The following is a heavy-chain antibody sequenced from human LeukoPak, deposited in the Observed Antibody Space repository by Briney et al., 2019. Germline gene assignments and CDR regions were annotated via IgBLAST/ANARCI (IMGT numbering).Heavy chain of an antibody. CDR3: ARADGFDI. CDR1: GFTVSSNY. D-gene: IGHD5-24*01. J-gene: IGHJ3*02. V-gene: IGHV3-11*01. Sequence: GGSLRLSCAASGFTVSSNYMSWIRQAPGKGLEWVSYMSSGGSIEYYADSVKGRFTISRDNTKNSLYLQMNSLRPEDTAVYYCARADGFDIWGQGTMVTVSS. CDR2: MSSGGSIE.